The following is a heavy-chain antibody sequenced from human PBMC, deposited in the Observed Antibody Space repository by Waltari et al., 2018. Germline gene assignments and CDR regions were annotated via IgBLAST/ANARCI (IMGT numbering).Heavy chain of an antibody. V-gene: IGHV4-4*02. CDR2: IYHSGST. CDR1: GGSISSSNW. CDR3: ARDVLKYGGNSDAEYFQH. D-gene: IGHD2-21*02. J-gene: IGHJ1*01. Sequence: QVQLQESGPGLVKPSGTLSLTCAVSGGSISSSNWWSWVRQPPGKGLEWIGEIYHSGSTNYNPSLKSRVTISVDKSKTQFSLKLSSVTAADTALYYCARDVLKYGGNSDAEYFQHWGQGTLVTVSS.